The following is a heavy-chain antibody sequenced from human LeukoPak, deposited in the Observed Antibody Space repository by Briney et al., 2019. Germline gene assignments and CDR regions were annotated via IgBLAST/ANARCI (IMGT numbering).Heavy chain of an antibody. D-gene: IGHD4-23*01. CDR1: GFSFNSFA. CDR2: ISYDGVKK. Sequence: GGSLRLSCATSGFSFNSFAMHWVRQPPGKGLQWMSVISYDGVKKHYADSVKGRFAVSRDNSRNTLYLQMNGLRPEDTALYYCAKDRDGGNFFFDYWGQGTLATVSS. J-gene: IGHJ4*02. CDR3: AKDRDGGNFFFDY. V-gene: IGHV3-30*09.